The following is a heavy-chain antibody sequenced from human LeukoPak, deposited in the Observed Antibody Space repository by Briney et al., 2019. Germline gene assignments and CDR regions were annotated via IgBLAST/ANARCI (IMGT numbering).Heavy chain of an antibody. Sequence: QSGGSLRLSCAASGLTFSDYWMAWVRQAPGKGLEWVANIWPDGSDKYHVDSVRGRFTISRDNAQNSLNLQMNSLRAEDSGVYYCGRWGVNAGLDRWGQGTLVIVSS. CDR1: GLTFSDYW. J-gene: IGHJ5*02. V-gene: IGHV3-7*01. CDR3: GRWGVNAGLDR. CDR2: IWPDGSDK. D-gene: IGHD3-10*01.